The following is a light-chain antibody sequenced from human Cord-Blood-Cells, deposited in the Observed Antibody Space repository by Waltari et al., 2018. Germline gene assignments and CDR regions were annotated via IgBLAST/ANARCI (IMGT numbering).Light chain of an antibody. Sequence: QSALSQPASASGATGQSSTISCPVTRSDVGSYNLVPWYQQHPAKAPKLMIYDGSNRPAGVSNRFSGSKSGNTASLTISGLQAEDEADYYCCSYAGSSTWVFGGGTKLTVL. CDR3: CSYAGSSTWV. V-gene: IGLV2-23*01. J-gene: IGLJ3*02. CDR1: RSDVGSYNL. CDR2: DGS.